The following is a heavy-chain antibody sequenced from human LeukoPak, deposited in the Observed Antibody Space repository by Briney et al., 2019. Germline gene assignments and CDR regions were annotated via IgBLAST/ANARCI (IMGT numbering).Heavy chain of an antibody. D-gene: IGHD3-10*01. J-gene: IGHJ6*03. CDR2: INTNTGNP. CDR3: ARRSMVQHMDV. V-gene: IGHV7-4-1*02. CDR1: GYTFTSYA. Sequence: ASVKVSCKASGYTFTSYAMNWVRQAPGQGLEWMGWINTNTGNPMYAQGFTGLFVFSLDTSVSTAYLQISSLKTEDTGVYYCARRSMVQHMDVWGKGTTVTVSS.